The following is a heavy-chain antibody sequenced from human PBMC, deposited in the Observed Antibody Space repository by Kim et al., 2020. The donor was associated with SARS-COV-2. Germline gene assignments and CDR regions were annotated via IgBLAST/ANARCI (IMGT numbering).Heavy chain of an antibody. D-gene: IGHD5-12*01. J-gene: IGHJ4*02. Sequence: SETLSLTCAVSGGSISSSNWWSWVRQPPGKGLEWIGEIYHSGSTNYNPPLVGRVTISVDKSKNQFSLRLSSVTAADTAVYFCARVQEATISPFDYWGQGTLVTVSS. CDR3: ARVQEATISPFDY. CDR2: IYHSGST. CDR1: GGSISSSNW. V-gene: IGHV4-4*02.